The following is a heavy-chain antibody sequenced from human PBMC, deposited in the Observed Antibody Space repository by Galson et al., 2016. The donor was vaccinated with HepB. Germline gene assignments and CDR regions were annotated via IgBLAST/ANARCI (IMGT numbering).Heavy chain of an antibody. CDR3: ARDVMGTWLYGFDL. CDR2: ISDSGTNI. V-gene: IGHV3-48*02. J-gene: IGHJ3*01. Sequence: SLRLSCAASGFTFSTYTMRWVRQAPGKGLEWVSFISDSGTNIHYADSVKGRFTISRDNAENSLFLQMNSLRDEDTAMYYCARDVMGTWLYGFDLWGQGTMVTVSS. D-gene: IGHD5-12*01. CDR1: GFTFSTYT.